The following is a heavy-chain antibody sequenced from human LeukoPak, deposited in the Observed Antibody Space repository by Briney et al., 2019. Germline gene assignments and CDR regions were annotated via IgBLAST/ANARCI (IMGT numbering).Heavy chain of an antibody. V-gene: IGHV3-53*01. Sequence: PGGSLRLSCAASGFTVSSNYMSWVRQAPGKGLEWVSVIYSGGSTYYADSVKGRFTISRDNSKNTLYLQMNSLRAEDTAVYYCARVLWDFWSGYYFDYWGQGTLVTVSS. CDR3: ARVLWDFWSGYYFDY. CDR2: IYSGGST. D-gene: IGHD3-3*01. CDR1: GFTVSSNY. J-gene: IGHJ4*02.